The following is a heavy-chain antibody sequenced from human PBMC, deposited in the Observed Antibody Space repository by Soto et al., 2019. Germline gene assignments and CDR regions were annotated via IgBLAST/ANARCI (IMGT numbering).Heavy chain of an antibody. D-gene: IGHD3-10*01. J-gene: IGHJ6*02. CDR2: ISYDGNNK. Sequence: GGSLRLSCAASGFTFSSYGMHWVRQAPGKGLEWVAVISYDGNNKYYADSVKGRFAISRDNSKNTLYLQMNSLRAEDTAVYYCAKDPYYGSGSRKTYYYYGMDVWGQGTTVTVSS. V-gene: IGHV3-30*18. CDR1: GFTFSSYG. CDR3: AKDPYYGSGSRKTYYYYGMDV.